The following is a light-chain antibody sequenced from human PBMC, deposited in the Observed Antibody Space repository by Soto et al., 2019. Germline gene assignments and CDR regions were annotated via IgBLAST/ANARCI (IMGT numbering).Light chain of an antibody. CDR1: QSVSSN. CDR3: HQYNDGPYT. CDR2: GAS. V-gene: IGKV3-15*01. Sequence: EIVMTQSAATLSVSPGERSTLSCRSCQSVSSNVAWYQQIRGQTPRLLIYGASTRATGIPVRFSGSGSGTEFTLTISSLQSEDFAVYYCHQYNDGPYTFGQGTKVDIK. J-gene: IGKJ2*01.